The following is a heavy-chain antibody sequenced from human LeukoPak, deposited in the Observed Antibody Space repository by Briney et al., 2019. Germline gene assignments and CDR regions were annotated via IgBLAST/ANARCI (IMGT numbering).Heavy chain of an antibody. Sequence: PSETLSLTCAVYGGSFSGYYWSWIRQPPGKGLEWIGEINHSGSTNYNPSLKSRVTISVDTSKNQFSLKLSSVTAADTAVYYCARSESIAVAGTHSYYYGMDVWGQGTTVTVSS. CDR1: GGSFSGYY. J-gene: IGHJ6*02. CDR2: INHSGST. CDR3: ARSESIAVAGTHSYYYGMDV. V-gene: IGHV4-34*01. D-gene: IGHD6-19*01.